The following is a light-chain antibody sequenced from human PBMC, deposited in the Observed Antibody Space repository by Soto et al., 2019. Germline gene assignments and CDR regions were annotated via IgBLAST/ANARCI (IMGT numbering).Light chain of an antibody. CDR1: QSISSY. V-gene: IGKV1-39*01. CDR2: AAS. CDR3: QQSYSTPIT. Sequence: DIQVTQSQPSLSASVGDIVTITCLASQSISSYLNWYQQKPGKAPKLLIYAASSLQSGVPSRFSGSGSGTDFTLTISSLQPEDFATYYCQQSYSTPITFGQGTRLEIK. J-gene: IGKJ5*01.